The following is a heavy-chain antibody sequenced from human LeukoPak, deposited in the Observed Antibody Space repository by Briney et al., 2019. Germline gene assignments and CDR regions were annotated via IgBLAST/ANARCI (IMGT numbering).Heavy chain of an antibody. CDR3: AADLDVWGSYRLDY. J-gene: IGHJ4*02. V-gene: IGHV1-58*02. CDR2: IVVGSGNT. Sequence: SVKASCKASRFTFTSSAMQWVRQARGQRLEWIGWIVVGSGNTNYAQKFQERVTITRDMSTSTAYMELSSLRSEDTAVYYCAADLDVWGSYRLDYWGQGTLVTVSS. CDR1: RFTFTSSA. D-gene: IGHD3-16*02.